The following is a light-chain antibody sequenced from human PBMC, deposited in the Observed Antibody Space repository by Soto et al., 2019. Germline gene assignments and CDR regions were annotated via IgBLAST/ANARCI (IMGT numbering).Light chain of an antibody. CDR2: GAS. CDR3: QQYGSSGT. Sequence: EIVMTQSPATLSVSPGGIATLYFRASQSIGDTLAWYQQKPGQAPRLLIYGASSRVTGFPARFSGSGSGTDFTLTISRLEPEDFAVYYCQQYGSSGTFGQGTKVDIK. J-gene: IGKJ1*01. V-gene: IGKV3-15*01. CDR1: QSIGDT.